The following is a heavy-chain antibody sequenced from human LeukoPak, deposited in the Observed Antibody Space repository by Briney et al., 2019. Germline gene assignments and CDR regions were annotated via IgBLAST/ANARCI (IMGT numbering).Heavy chain of an antibody. Sequence: GGSLRLSCAASGFTFSSYAMSWVRQAPGKGLEWVASLQDDGSHQYYVDSAKGRFTISRENAKNSLFLQMSSLRVEDTAVYYCARDLSSRDAYWGQGTPVTVSS. CDR1: GFTFSSYA. CDR2: LQDDGSHQ. J-gene: IGHJ4*02. D-gene: IGHD6-13*01. CDR3: ARDLSSRDAY. V-gene: IGHV3-7*03.